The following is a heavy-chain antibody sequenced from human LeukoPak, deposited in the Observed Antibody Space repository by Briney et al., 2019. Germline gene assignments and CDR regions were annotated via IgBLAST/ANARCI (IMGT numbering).Heavy chain of an antibody. CDR2: ISDIGSQK. V-gene: IGHV3-30*18. D-gene: IGHD6-19*01. CDR1: GFTLSGYG. Sequence: GRSLRLSCPASGFTLSGYGMHWVRQAPGKGLEWLAVISDIGSQKSYADSVKGRFTISRDNSKNTLFLQMNSLRPEDTAVYYCAKEYDSGWTSFDYWGRGTVVTVSS. J-gene: IGHJ4*02. CDR3: AKEYDSGWTSFDY.